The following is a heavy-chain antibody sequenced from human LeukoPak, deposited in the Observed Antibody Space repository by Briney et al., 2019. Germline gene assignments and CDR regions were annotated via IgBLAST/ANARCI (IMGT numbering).Heavy chain of an antibody. CDR2: ISGSGGST. D-gene: IGHD5-24*01. V-gene: IGHV3-23*01. Sequence: GVSLRLSCAASGLTFSSYAMSWVRQAPGKGLEWVSAISGSGGSTYCADSVKGRFTISRDNSKSTLFLQMNSLRAEDTAVYYCAKDPRVGSRVATPCHWGQGTLVTVSS. J-gene: IGHJ4*02. CDR3: AKDPRVGSRVATPCH. CDR1: GLTFSSYA.